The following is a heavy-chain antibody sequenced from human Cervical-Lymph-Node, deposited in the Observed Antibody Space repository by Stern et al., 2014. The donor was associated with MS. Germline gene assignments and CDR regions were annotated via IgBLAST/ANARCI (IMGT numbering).Heavy chain of an antibody. D-gene: IGHD6-25*01. Sequence: VQLVQSGGGVVQPGRSLRLSCAASGFTFGRHSLHWVRQAPGQGLECEAVISYDGSSQHYADSVKGRFTISRDNSNNTLYLQMNSLRVEDTAMYYCARPAAARYFDYWGQGSQVTVSS. V-gene: IGHV3-30-3*01. CDR3: ARPAAARYFDY. CDR1: GFTFGRHS. J-gene: IGHJ4*02. CDR2: ISYDGSSQ.